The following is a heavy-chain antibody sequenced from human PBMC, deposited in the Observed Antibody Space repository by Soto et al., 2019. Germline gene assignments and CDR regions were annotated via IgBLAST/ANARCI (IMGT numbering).Heavy chain of an antibody. V-gene: IGHV3-23*01. CDR1: GYNFNKYA. CDR3: ARRAYYFDDTGSHAFDI. D-gene: IGHD3-22*01. CDR2: IGTSGDNT. Sequence: EVQLLESGGGLRQPGGSLRLSCVASGYNFNKYAVSWVRQAPGKGLEWVSAIGTSGDNTYYTDSVKGRFTIFRDNSKNMLYLQMDSLTAEDTAVYYCARRAYYFDDTGSHAFDIWGQGTRVTVSS. J-gene: IGHJ3*02.